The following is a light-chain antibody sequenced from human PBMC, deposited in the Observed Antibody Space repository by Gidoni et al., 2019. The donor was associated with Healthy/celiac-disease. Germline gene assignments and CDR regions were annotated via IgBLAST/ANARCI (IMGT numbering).Light chain of an antibody. CDR2: DAS. Sequence: DIQMTQSPSSLSASVGDRVTITCQASQDISNYLNWYQQKPGKAPKLLIYDASNVETGVPSRFSGSGSGTDFTFTISSLQPEDIATYYCQQYDNLPFTFGPGTKVEIK. CDR1: QDISNY. V-gene: IGKV1-33*01. J-gene: IGKJ3*01. CDR3: QQYDNLPFT.